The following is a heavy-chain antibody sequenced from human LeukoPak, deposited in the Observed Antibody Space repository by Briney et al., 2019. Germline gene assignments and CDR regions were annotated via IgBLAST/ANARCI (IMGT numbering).Heavy chain of an antibody. CDR3: ARRHYYYYYMDV. V-gene: IGHV4-39*07. CDR2: IYYSGST. Sequence: RSETLSLTCTVSGGSISSSSYYWGWIRQPPGKGLEWIGSIYYSGSTYYNPSLKSRVTISVGTSKNQFSLKLSSVTAADTAVYYCARRHYYYYYMDVWGKGTTVTVSS. CDR1: GGSISSSSYY. J-gene: IGHJ6*03.